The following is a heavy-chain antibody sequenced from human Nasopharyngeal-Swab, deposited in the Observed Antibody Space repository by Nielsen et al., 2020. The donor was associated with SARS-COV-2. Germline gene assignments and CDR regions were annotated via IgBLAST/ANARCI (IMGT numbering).Heavy chain of an antibody. V-gene: IGHV3-74*01. CDR2: IHKDGKTT. Sequence: GESLKISCAASGFTFSTYWMHWVRQVPGKGLVWVSRIHKDGKTTTYADSVKGRFTISRDNAKNTLYLQMNSLRAEDTAVYYCARDPAITGTTFDPWGQGTLVTVSS. J-gene: IGHJ5*02. CDR3: ARDPAITGTTFDP. D-gene: IGHD1-7*01. CDR1: GFTFSTYW.